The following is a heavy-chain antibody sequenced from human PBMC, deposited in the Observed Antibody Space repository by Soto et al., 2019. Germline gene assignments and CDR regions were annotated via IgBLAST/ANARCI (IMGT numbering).Heavy chain of an antibody. J-gene: IGHJ6*02. CDR1: GGSISGYY. D-gene: IGHD2-2*02. V-gene: IGHV4-34*01. CDR3: ARDRGVVPAAIGYYYYYGMDV. CDR2: INHSGST. Sequence: PSETLSLTCTVSGGSISGYYWSWIRQPPGKGLEWIGEINHSGSTNYNPSLKSRVTISVDTSKNQFSLKLSSVTAADTAVYYCARDRGVVPAAIGYYYYYGMDVWGQGTTVTVSS.